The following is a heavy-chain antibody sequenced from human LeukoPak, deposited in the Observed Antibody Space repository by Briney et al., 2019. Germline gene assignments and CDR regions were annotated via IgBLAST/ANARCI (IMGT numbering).Heavy chain of an antibody. D-gene: IGHD3-22*01. CDR1: GYTFTSDE. V-gene: IGHV1-8*03. CDR2: MNPKSGNT. J-gene: IGHJ6*03. CDR3: ARNVGHFYYDGSGYELYYYYLDV. Sequence: ASVKVSFKASGYTFTSDEINWVRQATGQGLEWMGWMNPKSGNTGYAQKFRGRVTITRNTSISTPYMELTSLSSEDTAVYYCARNVGHFYYDGSGYELYYYYLDVWGKGTTVTVSS.